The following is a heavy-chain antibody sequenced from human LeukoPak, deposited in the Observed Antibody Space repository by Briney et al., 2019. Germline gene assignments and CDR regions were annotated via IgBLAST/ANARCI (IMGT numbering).Heavy chain of an antibody. V-gene: IGHV4-59*01. CDR3: AREASRGYYDSSGYSYYFDY. Sequence: PSETLSLTCTVSGGSISSYYWSWIRQPPGKGLEWIGYIYYSGSTNYNPSLKSRVTISVDTSKNQLSLKLSSVTAADTAVYYCAREASRGYYDSSGYSYYFDYWGQGTLVTVSS. D-gene: IGHD3-22*01. J-gene: IGHJ4*02. CDR1: GGSISSYY. CDR2: IYYSGST.